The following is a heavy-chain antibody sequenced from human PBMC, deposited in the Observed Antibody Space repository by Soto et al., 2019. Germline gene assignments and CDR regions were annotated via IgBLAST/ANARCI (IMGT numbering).Heavy chain of an antibody. Sequence: GSLRLSCAASGFTFSSYGMHWVRQAPGKGLEWVAVIWYDGSNKYYADSVKGRFTISRDNSKNTLYLQMNSLRAEDTAVYYCARDGQQRSRNDAFDIWGQGTMVTVSS. CDR1: GFTFSSYG. CDR2: IWYDGSNK. D-gene: IGHD6-13*01. V-gene: IGHV3-33*01. CDR3: ARDGQQRSRNDAFDI. J-gene: IGHJ3*02.